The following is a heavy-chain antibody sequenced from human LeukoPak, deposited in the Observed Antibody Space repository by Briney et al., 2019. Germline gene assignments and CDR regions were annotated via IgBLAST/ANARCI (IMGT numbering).Heavy chain of an antibody. CDR3: ARDKRGSSGWYSYFDY. J-gene: IGHJ4*02. V-gene: IGHV1-2*02. Sequence: ASVKVSCKASGYTFTGYYIHWVRQAPGQGLEWMGWIDPNSGGTNYAQKFQGRVTMTRDTSISTVYMELSRLRSDDTAVYYCARDKRGSSGWYSYFDYWGEGTLVTVSS. CDR2: IDPNSGGT. D-gene: IGHD6-19*01. CDR1: GYTFTGYY.